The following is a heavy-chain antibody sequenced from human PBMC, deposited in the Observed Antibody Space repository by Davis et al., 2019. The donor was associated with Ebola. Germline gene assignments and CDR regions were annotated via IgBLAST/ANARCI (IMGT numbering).Heavy chain of an antibody. CDR1: GGSISSGGYS. CDR2: IYHSGST. V-gene: IGHV4-30-2*01. J-gene: IGHJ6*02. Sequence: SETLSLTCAVSGGSISSGGYSWSWIRQPPGKGLEWIGYIYHSGSTYYNPSLKSRVTISVDTSKNQFSLKLSSVTAADTAVYYCASPPGYYGMDVWGQGTTVTVSS. CDR3: ASPPGYYGMDV.